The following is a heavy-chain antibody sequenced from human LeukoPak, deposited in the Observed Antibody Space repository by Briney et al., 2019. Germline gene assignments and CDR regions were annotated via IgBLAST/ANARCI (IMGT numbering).Heavy chain of an antibody. Sequence: GGSLRLSCAASGFTFSSYGMHWVRQAPGKGLEWVAVISYDGSNKYYADSVKGRFTISRDNSKNSLYLQMNSLRAEDTAVYYCASQWLGSDYWGQGTLVTVSS. J-gene: IGHJ4*02. CDR1: GFTFSSYG. V-gene: IGHV3-30*03. D-gene: IGHD6-19*01. CDR3: ASQWLGSDY. CDR2: ISYDGSNK.